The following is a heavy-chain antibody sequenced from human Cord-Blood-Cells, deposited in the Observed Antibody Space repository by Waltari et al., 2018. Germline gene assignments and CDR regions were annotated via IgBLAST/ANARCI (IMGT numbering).Heavy chain of an antibody. J-gene: IGHJ6*02. D-gene: IGHD3-22*01. CDR3: ARSYDSSGYYYHYYYYGMDV. CDR1: GGSFSGYY. Sequence: QVQLQQWGAGLLKPSETLSLTCAVYGGSFSGYYWSWIRQPPGKGLEWIGEINQSGRTNYTPPLKGRVTISVDTSKNQFSLKVSSVTAADTAVYYCARSYDSSGYYYHYYYYGMDVWGQGTTVTVSS. V-gene: IGHV4-34*01. CDR2: INQSGRT.